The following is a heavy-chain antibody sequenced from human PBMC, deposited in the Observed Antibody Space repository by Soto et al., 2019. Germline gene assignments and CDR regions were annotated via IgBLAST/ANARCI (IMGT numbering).Heavy chain of an antibody. CDR2: INHSGST. V-gene: IGHV4-34*01. J-gene: IGHJ4*02. CDR1: GGSFSGYY. CDR3: ARGSAAVTMVRGPNWSSRNAPKFHAPDY. D-gene: IGHD3-10*01. Sequence: QVQLQQWGAGLLKPSETLSLTCAVYGGSFSGYYWSWIRQPPGKGLEWIGEINHSGSTNYNPSLKSRVTISVDTSKNQFSLKLSSVTAADTAVYYCARGSAAVTMVRGPNWSSRNAPKFHAPDYWGQGTLVTVSS.